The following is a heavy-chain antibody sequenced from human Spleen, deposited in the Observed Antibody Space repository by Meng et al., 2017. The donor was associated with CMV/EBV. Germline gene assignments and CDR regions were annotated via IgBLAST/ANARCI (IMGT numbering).Heavy chain of an antibody. V-gene: IGHV1-2*02. J-gene: IGHJ3*02. CDR3: ARDESEYDSSGYYFDAFDI. D-gene: IGHD3-22*01. CDR1: GYNFTGYY. Sequence: ASVKVSCKASGYNFTGYYIHWVRQAPGQGLEWMGWINPNSGGTNYAQKFQGRVTMTRDTSISTAYMELSRLRSDDTAVYYCARDESEYDSSGYYFDAFDIWGQGTLVTVSS. CDR2: INPNSGGT.